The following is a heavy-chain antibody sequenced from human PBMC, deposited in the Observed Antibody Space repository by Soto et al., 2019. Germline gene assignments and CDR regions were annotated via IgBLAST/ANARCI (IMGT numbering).Heavy chain of an antibody. CDR2: IYHSGST. Sequence: SETLSLTCAVSGGSISSGGYSWSWIRQPPGKGLEWIGYIYHSGSTYYNPSLKSRVTISVDRSKNQFSLKLSSVTAADTAVYYCARGGSMTIFGVVTTLSYFDYWGQGTLVTVSS. CDR3: ARGGSMTIFGVVTTLSYFDY. V-gene: IGHV4-30-2*01. D-gene: IGHD3-3*01. J-gene: IGHJ4*02. CDR1: GGSISSGGYS.